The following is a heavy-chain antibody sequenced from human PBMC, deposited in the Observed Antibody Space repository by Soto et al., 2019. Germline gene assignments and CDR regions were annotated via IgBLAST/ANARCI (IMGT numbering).Heavy chain of an antibody. CDR1: GFSLSTRGVA. D-gene: IGHD2-21*01. CDR3: ARHISVSRAEAYDY. CDR2: IYWDDDK. V-gene: IGHV2-5*02. J-gene: IGHJ4*02. Sequence: QITLKEAGLTLVKPTQTLTLTCTFSGFSLSTRGVAVGWIRQSPGKALEWLALIYWDDDKRYRPSLQNRLTITSDTSKNQVVLSMTSMDPVDTATYYCARHISVSRAEAYDYWGQGTLVLVSS.